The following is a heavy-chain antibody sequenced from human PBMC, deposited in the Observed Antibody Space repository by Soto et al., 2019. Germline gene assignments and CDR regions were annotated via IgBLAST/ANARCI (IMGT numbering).Heavy chain of an antibody. V-gene: IGHV4-30-2*01. D-gene: IGHD4-17*01. Sequence: TLSLTCAVSGVSISSGGYSLTWIRPPPGRGLEWIGYIYHSGSSYYNPSLKSRVTISVDRSKNQFSLKLSSVTAADTAVYYCARAHYGDYGYGMDVWGQGTTVTVSS. CDR3: ARAHYGDYGYGMDV. CDR1: GVSISSGGYS. CDR2: IYHSGSS. J-gene: IGHJ6*02.